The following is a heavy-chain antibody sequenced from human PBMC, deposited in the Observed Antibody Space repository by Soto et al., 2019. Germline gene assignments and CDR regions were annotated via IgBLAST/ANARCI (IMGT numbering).Heavy chain of an antibody. J-gene: IGHJ5*02. Sequence: VGSLRLSCAASGFTFSSYAMSWVRQAPGKGLEWVSAISGSGGSTYYADSVKGRFTISRDNSKNTLYLQMNSLRAEDTAVYYCAKLPSGYDYFDPWGQGTLVTVSS. CDR2: ISGSGGST. CDR1: GFTFSSYA. CDR3: AKLPSGYDYFDP. V-gene: IGHV3-23*01. D-gene: IGHD5-12*01.